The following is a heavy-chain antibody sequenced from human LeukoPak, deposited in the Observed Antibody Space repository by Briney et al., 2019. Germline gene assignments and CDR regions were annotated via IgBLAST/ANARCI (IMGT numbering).Heavy chain of an antibody. J-gene: IGHJ4*02. CDR3: ARGATYYDYVWGSYRCYYFDY. Sequence: SETLSLTCTVSGGSISSYYWSWIRQPPGKRLEWIGYIYYSGTTNYNPSLKSRVTISVDTSKNQFSLKLSSVTAADTAVYYCARGATYYDYVWGSYRCYYFDYWGQGTLVTVSS. D-gene: IGHD3-16*02. CDR2: IYYSGTT. V-gene: IGHV4-59*01. CDR1: GGSISSYY.